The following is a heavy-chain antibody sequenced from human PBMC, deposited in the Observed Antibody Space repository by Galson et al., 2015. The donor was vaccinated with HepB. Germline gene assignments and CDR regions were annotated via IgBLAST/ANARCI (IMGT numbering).Heavy chain of an antibody. Sequence: SLRLSCAASGFTFSSYAMHWVRQAPGKGLEWVAVISYDGSNKYYADSVKGRFTISRDNSKNTLYLQMNSLRAEDTAVYYCARDHYYDSSGYYDLWGQGTLVTVSS. CDR3: ARDHYYDSSGYYDL. J-gene: IGHJ5*02. CDR1: GFTFSSYA. D-gene: IGHD3-22*01. V-gene: IGHV3-30*04. CDR2: ISYDGSNK.